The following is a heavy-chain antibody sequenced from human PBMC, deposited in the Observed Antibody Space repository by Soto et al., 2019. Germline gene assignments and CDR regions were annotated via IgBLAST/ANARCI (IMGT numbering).Heavy chain of an antibody. Sequence: GGSLRLSCAASGFTFRSTVMSWVRQAPGKGLEWISTVSVNGGAAYADSVKGRFTTSRDNSENTLYLQMSSLGAEDAAVYFCAKDQYCNGGGCYGMDDWGQGTTVTVSS. CDR1: GFTFRSTV. CDR3: AKDQYCNGGGCYGMDD. CDR2: VSVNGGA. V-gene: IGHV3-23*01. D-gene: IGHD2-15*01. J-gene: IGHJ6*02.